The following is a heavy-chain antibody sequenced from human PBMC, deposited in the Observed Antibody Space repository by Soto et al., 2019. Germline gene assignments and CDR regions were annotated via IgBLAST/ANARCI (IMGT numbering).Heavy chain of an antibody. V-gene: IGHV1-69*02. CDR1: GGTFSSYT. CDR2: IIPILGIA. J-gene: IGHJ4*02. D-gene: IGHD3-22*01. CDR3: ARIAPDDSSGYYPGFDY. Sequence: QVQLVQSGAEVKKPGSSVKVSCKASGGTFSSYTISWVRQAPGQGLEWMGRIIPILGIANYAQKFQGRVTITADKSTSTAYMELSSLGSEDTAVYYCARIAPDDSSGYYPGFDYWGQGTLVTVSS.